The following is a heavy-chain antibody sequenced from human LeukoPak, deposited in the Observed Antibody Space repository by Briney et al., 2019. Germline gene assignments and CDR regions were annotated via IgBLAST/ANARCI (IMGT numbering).Heavy chain of an antibody. D-gene: IGHD6-19*01. CDR3: ASLRLVDY. J-gene: IGHJ4*02. CDR2: INPNSGDT. Sequence: AASVTVSCKASGYTFTNYNMHWVRQAPGQGLEWMGWINPNSGDTSYAQKFQDRVTMTRDTSVTTAYMELTRLTPDDTAVYYCASLRLVDYWGQGTLVTVSS. V-gene: IGHV1-2*02. CDR1: GYTFTNYN.